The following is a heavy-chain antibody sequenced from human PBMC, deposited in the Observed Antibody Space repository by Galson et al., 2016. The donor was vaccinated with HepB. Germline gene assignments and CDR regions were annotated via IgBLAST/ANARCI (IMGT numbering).Heavy chain of an antibody. CDR1: GYSFNNYA. CDR2: INTHTGNP. Sequence: SVKVSCKASGYSFNNYAMNWVRQAPGQGPEWMGWINTHTGNPTYAQAFTGRFVFSLDTSVSTAYLQITSLKADDTAVYYCARDSGYDLLYYYGMDVWGQGTTVTVSS. V-gene: IGHV7-4-1*02. CDR3: ARDSGYDLLYYYGMDV. D-gene: IGHD5-12*01. J-gene: IGHJ6*02.